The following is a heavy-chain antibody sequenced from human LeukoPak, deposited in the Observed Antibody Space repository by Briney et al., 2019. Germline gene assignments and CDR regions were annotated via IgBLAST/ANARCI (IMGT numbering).Heavy chain of an antibody. Sequence: PGGSLRLSCAASGFPFSSHNMNRVRQAPGKGLEWVSYITSSSNYIYYADSVKGRFTISRDNAKNSLYLQMNSLRAEDTAVYYCARDGYCSGGSCEEIDYWGQGTLVTVSS. CDR1: GFPFSSHN. CDR3: ARDGYCSGGSCEEIDY. J-gene: IGHJ4*02. D-gene: IGHD2-15*01. CDR2: ITSSSNYI. V-gene: IGHV3-21*01.